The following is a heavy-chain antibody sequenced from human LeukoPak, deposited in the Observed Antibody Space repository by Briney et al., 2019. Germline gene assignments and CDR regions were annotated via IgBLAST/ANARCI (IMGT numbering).Heavy chain of an antibody. CDR2: IYHTGST. V-gene: IGHV4-59*01. CDR3: ARAAPYCDY. CDR1: GDSITTYY. J-gene: IGHJ4*02. Sequence: ASETLSLTCTVSGDSITTYYWSWIRQSPGKGLEWIGYIYHTGSTNYNPSLKSRVTISVDTSKNQFSLKLSSVTAADTAVYYCARAAPYCDYWGQGTLVTVSS.